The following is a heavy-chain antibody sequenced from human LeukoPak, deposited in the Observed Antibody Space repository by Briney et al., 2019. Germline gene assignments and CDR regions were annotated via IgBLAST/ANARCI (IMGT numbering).Heavy chain of an antibody. CDR3: AKDGPVTTVRSYYFDY. J-gene: IGHJ4*02. CDR1: GFTFSSYA. V-gene: IGHV3-30*14. Sequence: GGSLRLSCAASGFTFSSYAMHWVRQAPGKGLEWVAVISYDGSNKYYADSVKGRFTISRDNSKNTLYLQMNSLRAEDTAVYYCAKDGPVTTVRSYYFDYWGQGTLVTVSS. D-gene: IGHD4-17*01. CDR2: ISYDGSNK.